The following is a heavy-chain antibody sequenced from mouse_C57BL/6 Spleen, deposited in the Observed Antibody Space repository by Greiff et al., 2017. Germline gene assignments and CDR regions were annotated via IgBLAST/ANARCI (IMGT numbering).Heavy chain of an antibody. CDR1: GYTFTSYW. J-gene: IGHJ1*03. CDR2: IDPSDSET. Sequence: VQLQQPGAELVRPGSSVKLSCKASGYTFTSYWMHWVKQRPIQGLEWIGNIDPSDSETHYNQKFKDKATLTVDKSSSTAYMQLSSLTSEDSAVYYCARGYYGNLYWYFDVWGTGTTVTVSS. D-gene: IGHD2-1*01. V-gene: IGHV1-52*01. CDR3: ARGYYGNLYWYFDV.